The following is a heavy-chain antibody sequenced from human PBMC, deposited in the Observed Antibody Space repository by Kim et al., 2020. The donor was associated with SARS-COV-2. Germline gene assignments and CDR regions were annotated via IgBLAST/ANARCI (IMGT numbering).Heavy chain of an antibody. Sequence: GGSLRLSCAASGFTFSSYSMNWVRQAPGKGLEWVSYISSSSSTIYYADAVKGRFTISRDNAKNFLYLQMNSLRDEATAVYYCGRENNGGITFDNWGQGT. D-gene: IGHD2-15*01. CDR3: GRENNGGITFDN. J-gene: IGHJ4*02. CDR1: GFTFSSYS. CDR2: ISSSSSTI. V-gene: IGHV3-48*02.